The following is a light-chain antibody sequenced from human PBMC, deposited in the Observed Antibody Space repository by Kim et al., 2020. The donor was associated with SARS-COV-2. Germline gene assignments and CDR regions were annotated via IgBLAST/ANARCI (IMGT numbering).Light chain of an antibody. CDR2: RNN. V-gene: IGLV1-47*01. CDR3: AAWDDSLTVV. Sequence: PGQRVTHACYGSSSNIGSNYVYWCQQLPGTAPKLLIYRNNQRPSGVPDRFSGSKSGTSASLAISGLRSEDEADYYCAAWDDSLTVVFGGGTQLTVL. J-gene: IGLJ2*01. CDR1: SSNIGSNY.